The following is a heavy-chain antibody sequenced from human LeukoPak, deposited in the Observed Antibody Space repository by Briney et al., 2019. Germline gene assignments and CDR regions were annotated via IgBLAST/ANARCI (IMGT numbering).Heavy chain of an antibody. CDR1: GFTFSSYA. CDR3: ARGMDYGDFIGDADY. Sequence: GGSLRLSCAASGFTFSSYAMHWVRQAPGKGLEWVAVISYDGSNKYYADSVKGQFTISRDNSKNTLYLQMNSLRAEDTAVYYCARGMDYGDFIGDADYWGQGTLVTVSS. J-gene: IGHJ4*02. CDR2: ISYDGSNK. V-gene: IGHV3-30*04. D-gene: IGHD4-17*01.